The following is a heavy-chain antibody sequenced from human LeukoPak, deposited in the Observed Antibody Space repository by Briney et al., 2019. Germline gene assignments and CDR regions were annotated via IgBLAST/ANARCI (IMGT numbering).Heavy chain of an antibody. Sequence: SETLSLTCTVSGGSISSGSYYWSWIRQPAGKGLEWIGRIYTSGSTNYNPSLKSRVTISVDTSKNQFSLKLSSVTAADTAVYYCARDRWELLTGAFDIWGQGTMVTVSS. CDR3: ARDRWELLTGAFDI. J-gene: IGHJ3*02. CDR2: IYTSGST. CDR1: GGSISSGSYY. V-gene: IGHV4-61*02. D-gene: IGHD1-26*01.